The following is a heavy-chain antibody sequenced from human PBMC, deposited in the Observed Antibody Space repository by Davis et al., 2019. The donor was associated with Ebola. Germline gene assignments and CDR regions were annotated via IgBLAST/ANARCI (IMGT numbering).Heavy chain of an antibody. CDR3: AHYTRFCSSAACPSWFDP. D-gene: IGHD2-2*01. Sequence: SGPTLVKPTQTLTLTCMFSGFSLTTSGVGVGWIRQPPGKALEWLAFIYWDDDKRYSPSLKSRLTINKDTPKNEVALIMTNMDPVDTATYFCAHYTRFCSSAACPSWFDPWGQGTLVTVSS. J-gene: IGHJ5*02. CDR1: GFSLTTSGVG. V-gene: IGHV2-5*02. CDR2: IYWDDDK.